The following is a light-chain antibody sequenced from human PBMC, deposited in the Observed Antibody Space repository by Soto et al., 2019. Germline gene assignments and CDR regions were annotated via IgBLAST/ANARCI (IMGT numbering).Light chain of an antibody. CDR2: DVS. Sequence: QSALTQPASVSGSPGQSITISCIGTSSDVGGYNYVSWYQQYPGRAPKLIIYDVSNRPSGVSNRFSGSKSGNTASLTISGLQAEDEAEYYCSSYTSSSTLGFGGGTKVTVL. V-gene: IGLV2-14*03. CDR3: SSYTSSSTLG. CDR1: SSDVGGYNY. J-gene: IGLJ2*01.